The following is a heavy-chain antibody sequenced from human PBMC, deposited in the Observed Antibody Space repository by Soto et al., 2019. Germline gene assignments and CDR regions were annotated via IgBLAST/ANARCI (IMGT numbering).Heavy chain of an antibody. J-gene: IGHJ4*02. V-gene: IGHV3-53*04. CDR3: ARGIAAAAPPFDY. Sequence: GGSLRLSCAASGFTVSSNYMSWVRQAPGKGLEWVSVIYSGGSTYYADSVKGRFTISRHNSKNTLYLQMNSLRAEDTAVYYCARGIAAAAPPFDYWGQGTLVTVSS. CDR2: IYSGGST. D-gene: IGHD6-13*01. CDR1: GFTVSSNY.